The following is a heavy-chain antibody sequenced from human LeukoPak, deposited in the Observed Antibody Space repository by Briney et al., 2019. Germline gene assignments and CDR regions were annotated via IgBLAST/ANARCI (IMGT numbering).Heavy chain of an antibody. CDR1: GYSFTSCW. D-gene: IGHD5-18*01. CDR2: IYPGDSDT. V-gene: IGHV5-51*01. CDR3: ARERLVDTAMVDAFDI. J-gene: IGHJ3*02. Sequence: GESLKISCKGSGYSFTSCWIGWVRQMPGKGLEWMGIIYPGDSDTRYSPSFQGQVTISADKSISTAYLQWSSLKASDTAMYYCARERLVDTAMVDAFDIWGQGTMVTVSS.